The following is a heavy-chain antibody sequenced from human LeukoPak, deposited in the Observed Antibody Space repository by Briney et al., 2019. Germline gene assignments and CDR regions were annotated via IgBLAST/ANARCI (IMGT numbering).Heavy chain of an antibody. CDR3: ASDYYDSSGSTIGY. CDR1: GYTLTGYY. J-gene: IGHJ4*02. CDR2: INPNSGGT. Sequence: GASVRVSCKASGYTLTGYYMHWVRQAPGQGLEWMGWINPNSGGTNYAQKFQGRVTMTRDTSISTAYMELSRLRSDDTAVYYCASDYYDSSGSTIGYWGQGTLVTVSS. V-gene: IGHV1-2*02. D-gene: IGHD3-22*01.